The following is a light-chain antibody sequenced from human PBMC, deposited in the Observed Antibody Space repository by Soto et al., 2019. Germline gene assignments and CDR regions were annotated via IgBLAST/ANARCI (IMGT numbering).Light chain of an antibody. CDR1: QSIVNY. CDR3: QQIFSTPPS. CDR2: GAS. J-gene: IGKJ2*01. Sequence: IQMTQSPSSLSTSVGDRVTITCRSNQSIVNYLNWYQHKPGRAPKLLISGASTLQNAVPSRFSGSGSGTDFVLTINTLQAEDFATYYCQQIFSTPPSFGQGTKLEIK. V-gene: IGKV1-39*01.